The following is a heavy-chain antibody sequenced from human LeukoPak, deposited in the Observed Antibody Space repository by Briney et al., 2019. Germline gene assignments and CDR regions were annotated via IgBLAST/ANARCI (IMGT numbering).Heavy chain of an antibody. D-gene: IGHD3-9*01. CDR2: IYSGGRT. CDR1: GFTVSSNY. CDR3: AREHYDILTGFPTGGGY. J-gene: IGHJ4*02. Sequence: TGGSLRLSCAASGFTVSSNYMSWVRQAPGKGLEWVSVIYSGGRTYYADSVKGRFTISRDNSKNTLYLQMNSLRAEDTAVYYCAREHYDILTGFPTGGGYWGQGTLVTVSS. V-gene: IGHV3-53*01.